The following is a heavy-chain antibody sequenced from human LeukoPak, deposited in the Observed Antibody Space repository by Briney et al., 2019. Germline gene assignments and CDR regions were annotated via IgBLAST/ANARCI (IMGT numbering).Heavy chain of an antibody. J-gene: IGHJ3*01. D-gene: IGHD4-23*01. V-gene: IGHV1-2*02. CDR1: GYTFTGYY. CDR3: AREDSGNFAFDV. CDR2: INPNSGGT. Sequence: ASVKVSCKASGYTFTGYYMHWVRQAPGQGLEWMGWINPNSGGTNYAQKFQGRVTMTRDTSISPAYMELSRLRSDDTAVYYCAREDSGNFAFDVWGQGTMVTVSS.